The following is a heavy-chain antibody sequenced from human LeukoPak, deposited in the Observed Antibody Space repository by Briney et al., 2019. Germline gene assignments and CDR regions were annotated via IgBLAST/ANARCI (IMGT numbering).Heavy chain of an antibody. D-gene: IGHD3-10*01. CDR1: GFTFSSYT. J-gene: IGHJ4*02. CDR3: ARGRGSGSYDY. V-gene: IGHV3-21*01. CDR2: ITSSSSYI. Sequence: GGSLRLSCAASGFTFSSYTMNWVRQAPGKGLEWVSSITSSSSYIYYADSVKGRFTISRDNAKNSLYLQMNSLRAEDTAVYYCARGRGSGSYDYWGQGTLVTVSS.